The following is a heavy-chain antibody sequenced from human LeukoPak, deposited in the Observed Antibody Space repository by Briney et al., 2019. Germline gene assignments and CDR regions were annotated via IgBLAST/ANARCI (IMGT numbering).Heavy chain of an antibody. J-gene: IGHJ4*02. CDR2: IYYSGST. CDR3: ARGVGWLGHFDY. Sequence: PSETLPLTCTVSGGSISSYYWSWIRQPPGKGLEWIGYIYYSGSTNYNPSLKSRVTISVDTSKNQFSLKLSSVTAADTAVYYCARGVGWLGHFDYWGQGTLVTVSS. D-gene: IGHD6-19*01. CDR1: GGSISSYY. V-gene: IGHV4-59*01.